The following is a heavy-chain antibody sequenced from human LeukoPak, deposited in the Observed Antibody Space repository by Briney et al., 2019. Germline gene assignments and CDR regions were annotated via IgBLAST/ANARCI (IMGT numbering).Heavy chain of an antibody. J-gene: IGHJ4*02. D-gene: IGHD5-12*01. CDR1: GFAFSNNA. Sequence: PGGSLRLSCAASGFAFSNNAMSWVRQAPGKGLEWVSGISGSGASTYYADSVRGRFTISRDNSRNTVSLQMNSLRAEDTAVYYCAKSGGYDPQHYDYWGQGTLVTVSS. V-gene: IGHV3-23*01. CDR2: ISGSGAST. CDR3: AKSGGYDPQHYDY.